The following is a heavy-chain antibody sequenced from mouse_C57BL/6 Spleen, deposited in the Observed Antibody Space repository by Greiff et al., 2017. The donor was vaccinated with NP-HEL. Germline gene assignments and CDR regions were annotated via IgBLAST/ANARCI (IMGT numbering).Heavy chain of an antibody. CDR2: ISSGGDYI. Sequence: DVMLVESGEGLVKPGGSLKLSCAASGFTFSSYAMSWVRQTPEKRLEWVAYISSGGDYIYYADTVKGRFTISRDNARNTLYLQMSSLKSEDTAMYYCTRDHYYGSSAWFAYWGQGTLVTVSA. J-gene: IGHJ3*01. D-gene: IGHD1-1*01. V-gene: IGHV5-9-1*02. CDR1: GFTFSSYA. CDR3: TRDHYYGSSAWFAY.